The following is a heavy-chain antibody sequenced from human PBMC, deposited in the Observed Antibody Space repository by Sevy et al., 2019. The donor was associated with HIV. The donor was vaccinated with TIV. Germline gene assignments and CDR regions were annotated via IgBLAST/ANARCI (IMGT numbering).Heavy chain of an antibody. V-gene: IGHV1-8*01. Sequence: ASVKVSCEASGYTFTSYDINWVRQATGQGLEWMGWMSPNSGATGFAQTFQGRVTLTRNTSISTAYMEASSLRSEDTAVYYCASGGNGDFWSYEYYYYGMDVWGQGTTVTVSS. J-gene: IGHJ6*02. CDR3: ASGGNGDFWSYEYYYYGMDV. D-gene: IGHD3-3*01. CDR2: MSPNSGAT. CDR1: GYTFTSYD.